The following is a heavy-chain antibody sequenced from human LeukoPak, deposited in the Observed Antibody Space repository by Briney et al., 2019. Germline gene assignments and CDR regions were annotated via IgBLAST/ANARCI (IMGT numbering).Heavy chain of an antibody. CDR1: GFTFSSYG. Sequence: GGSLRLSCAASGFTFSSYGMHWVRQVPGKGLEWVSSISSSNLYIYYTDSVKGRFTISRDNAKNSLFLQMNSLRAEDTAMYYCARHNREYSSDTPLDYWGPGTLVTVSS. V-gene: IGHV3-21*04. D-gene: IGHD3-22*01. CDR2: ISSSNLYI. J-gene: IGHJ4*02. CDR3: ARHNREYSSDTPLDY.